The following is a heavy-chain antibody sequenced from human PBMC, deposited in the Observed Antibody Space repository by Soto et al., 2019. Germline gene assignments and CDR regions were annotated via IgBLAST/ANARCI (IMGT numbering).Heavy chain of an antibody. CDR1: GYTFTNYG. V-gene: IGHV1-18*01. J-gene: IGHJ6*02. CDR3: ASSYCGGNCYSNLPLAYYYSGMDV. Sequence: QVQLVQSGAEVKKPGASVKVSCKASGYTFTNYGISWVRQAPGQGLEWMGWISAYNGNINYAQKLQGRVTMTTDTSTSTAYMELRSLRSDDTAMYYCASSYCGGNCYSNLPLAYYYSGMDVWGQGTTVTVS. CDR2: ISAYNGNI. D-gene: IGHD2-21*02.